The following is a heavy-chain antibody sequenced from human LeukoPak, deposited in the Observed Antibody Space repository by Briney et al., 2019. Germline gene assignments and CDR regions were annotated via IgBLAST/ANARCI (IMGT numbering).Heavy chain of an antibody. V-gene: IGHV1-24*01. Sequence: GASVTVSCKVPGNSLSELSIQWVRQAPGKGLECMGGFDPEEAKMVYAQNFQGRVTMTEDTSTQTAYMELSGLTSDDTAVYYCTTRSGDFWSGFVNWGQGTLVTVSS. CDR2: FDPEEAKM. D-gene: IGHD3-3*01. CDR3: TTRSGDFWSGFVN. CDR1: GNSLSELS. J-gene: IGHJ4*02.